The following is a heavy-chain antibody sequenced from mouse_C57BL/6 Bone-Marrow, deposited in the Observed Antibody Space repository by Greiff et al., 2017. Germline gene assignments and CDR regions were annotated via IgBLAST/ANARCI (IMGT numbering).Heavy chain of an antibody. Sequence: VQLVESDAELVKPGASVKISCKVSGFTFTDHTFSWMKQRPEQGLEWFGSIYLRGGSTKYNEKCKGKATLTADKPSSTASMQLNSLTSEDSAVYFCARGHSKGYFNVWGTGTTVTVSS. CDR3: ARGHSKGYFNV. J-gene: IGHJ1*03. V-gene: IGHV1-78*01. CDR2: IYLRGGST. CDR1: GFTFTDHT. D-gene: IGHD2-5*01.